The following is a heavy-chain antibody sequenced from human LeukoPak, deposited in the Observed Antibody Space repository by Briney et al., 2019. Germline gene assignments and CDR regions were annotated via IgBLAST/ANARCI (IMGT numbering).Heavy chain of an antibody. CDR3: ARGFTLLDY. V-gene: IGHV4-59*08. D-gene: IGHD1-26*01. J-gene: IGHJ4*02. CDR2: RYQGGST. Sequence: SETLSLTCTVSGASISPYYWSWIRQPPGKGLEWIGYRYQGGSTSYNPSLRSRVTISLDTSKNQFPLNLTSVTAADTAVYYCARGFTLLDYWGQGTLVIVSS. CDR1: GASISPYY.